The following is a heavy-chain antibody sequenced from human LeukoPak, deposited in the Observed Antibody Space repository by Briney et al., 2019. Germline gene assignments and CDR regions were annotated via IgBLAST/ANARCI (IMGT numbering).Heavy chain of an antibody. V-gene: IGHV3-21*01. D-gene: IGHD3-9*01. J-gene: IGHJ6*02. Sequence: AVGSLRLSCAASGFTFSSYSMNWVRQAPGKGREWVSSISSSRRYIYYGDSVKGRFTISTDNAKNSLYLQMNSLRAEDTAVYYCARVRGGLRYFDWLLSGMDVWGQGTTVTVSS. CDR2: ISSSRRYI. CDR3: ARVRGGLRYFDWLLSGMDV. CDR1: GFTFSSYS.